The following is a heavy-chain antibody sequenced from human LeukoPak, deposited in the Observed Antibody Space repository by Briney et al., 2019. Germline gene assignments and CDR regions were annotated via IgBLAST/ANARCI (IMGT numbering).Heavy chain of an antibody. V-gene: IGHV4-39*07. CDR3: ARDLEYSPTFDY. J-gene: IGHJ4*02. CDR2: LYYSGKT. Sequence: SETLSLTCIISGGSISSGTYYWGWIRQPPGKGLEWIGTLYYSGKTYDNPSLKSGVTISIDTSKNQFSLKLTSATAADPAVYSRARDLEYSPTFDYWGQGSLVTVSS. D-gene: IGHD6-6*01. CDR1: GGSISSGTYY.